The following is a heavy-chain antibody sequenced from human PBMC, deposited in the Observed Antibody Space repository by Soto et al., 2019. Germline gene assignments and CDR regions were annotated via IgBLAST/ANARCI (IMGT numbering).Heavy chain of an antibody. Sequence: GASVKVSCKASGITFTSSAMQWVRQARGQRLEWIGWIVVGSGNTNYAQKFQERVTITRDMSTSTAYMELSSLRSEDTAVYYCAADPYYYDSSGYSFAFDIWGQGTMVTVSS. D-gene: IGHD3-22*01. J-gene: IGHJ3*02. CDR2: IVVGSGNT. V-gene: IGHV1-58*02. CDR3: AADPYYYDSSGYSFAFDI. CDR1: GITFTSSA.